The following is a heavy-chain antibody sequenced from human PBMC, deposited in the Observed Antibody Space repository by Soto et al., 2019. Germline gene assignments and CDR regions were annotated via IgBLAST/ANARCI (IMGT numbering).Heavy chain of an antibody. D-gene: IGHD2-21*02. CDR3: AKDGGHCSGVDCFFDT. Sequence: EVQLVESGGGLVQPGRSLRLSCAASGFNFDAYAMHWVRQAPGKGLEWVSGLKWNGDNVGYEDSVRGRFTLSRDTAKNSLYLQMNSLRVEDTAFYYCAKDGGHCSGVDCFFDTWGQGTLVTVSS. CDR1: GFNFDAYA. CDR2: LKWNGDNV. V-gene: IGHV3-9*01. J-gene: IGHJ4*02.